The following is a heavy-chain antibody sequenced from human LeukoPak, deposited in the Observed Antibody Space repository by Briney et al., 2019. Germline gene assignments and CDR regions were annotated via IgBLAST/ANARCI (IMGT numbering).Heavy chain of an antibody. D-gene: IGHD1-26*01. CDR3: ASVRSGSYYA. V-gene: IGHV3-64*01. CDR2: ISSNGGST. J-gene: IGHJ5*02. Sequence: GGSLRLSCAASGFTVSGNAMAWVRQAPGKGLEYVSAISSNGGSTYYANSVKGRFTISRDNSKNTLYLQMGSLRAEDMAVYYCASVRSGSYYAWGQGTLVTVSS. CDR1: GFTVSGNA.